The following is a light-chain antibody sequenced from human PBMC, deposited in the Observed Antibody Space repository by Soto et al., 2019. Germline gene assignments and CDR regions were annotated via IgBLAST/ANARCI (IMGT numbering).Light chain of an antibody. CDR3: QQYSQWPRT. V-gene: IGKV3-15*01. CDR1: QSVTSN. CDR2: GVS. Sequence: EIVMTQSPATLSVSPGERATLSCRASQSVTSNLAWYQQKPGQAPRLLMYGVSTRATGIPARFGGSGSATEFTLTISSLQSEDCAVYYCQQYSQWPRTFCGGTKVEIK. J-gene: IGKJ4*01.